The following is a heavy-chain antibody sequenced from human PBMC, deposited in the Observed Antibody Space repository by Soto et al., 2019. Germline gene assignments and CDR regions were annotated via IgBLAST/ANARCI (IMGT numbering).Heavy chain of an antibody. V-gene: IGHV4-4*07. CDR3: ATGMGRYLDL. J-gene: IGHJ2*01. CDR2: VSASART. Sequence: QVQLQESGPGLVKPSETLSLTCTVSGDSISNVYWSWIRQPAGKELEPLGRVSASARTNYNPSLQSRVTMSLDTSKNRFSLRLTSVSAADTAVYFCATGMGRYLDLWGRGTLVIVSS. D-gene: IGHD2-8*01. CDR1: GDSISNVY.